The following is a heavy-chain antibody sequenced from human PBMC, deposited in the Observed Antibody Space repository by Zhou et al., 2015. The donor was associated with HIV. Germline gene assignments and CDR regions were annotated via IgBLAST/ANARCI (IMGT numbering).Heavy chain of an antibody. V-gene: IGHV1-69*12. Sequence: QVQLVQSGAEVKKPGSSVKVSCKASGGTFSSYAISWVRQAPGQGLEWMGGIIPIFGTANYAQKFQGRVTITADESTSTAYMELSSLRSEDTAVYYCALGGYDSSAQAHHYFDYWGQGTLVTVSS. CDR1: GGTFSSYA. J-gene: IGHJ4*02. D-gene: IGHD3-22*01. CDR3: ALGGYDSSAQAHHYFDY. CDR2: IIPIFGTA.